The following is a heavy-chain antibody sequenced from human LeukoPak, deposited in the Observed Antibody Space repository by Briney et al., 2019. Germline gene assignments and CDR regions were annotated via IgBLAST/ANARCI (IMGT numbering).Heavy chain of an antibody. V-gene: IGHV3-30*04. J-gene: IGHJ6*02. D-gene: IGHD6-19*01. Sequence: GRSLRLSCAASGFTFSSYAMHWVRQAPGKGLEWVAVISYDGSNKYYADSVKGRFTISRDNSKNTLYLQMNSLRAEDTAVYYCASLAVAGLLSNYYYGMEVWGQGTTVTVSS. CDR3: ASLAVAGLLSNYYYGMEV. CDR1: GFTFSSYA. CDR2: ISYDGSNK.